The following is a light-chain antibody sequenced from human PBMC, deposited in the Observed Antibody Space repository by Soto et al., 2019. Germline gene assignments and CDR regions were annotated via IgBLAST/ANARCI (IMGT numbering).Light chain of an antibody. V-gene: IGKV1-6*01. CDR3: LQDYSYPRM. CDR2: GTS. Sequence: AIQMTQSPSSLSASVGDRVTITCRASQAIRTDLGWYQQRPGKAPKLLIYGTSNLQSGVPSRFSGSGSGTDFTLTINSLQPEDFATYYCLQDYSYPRMFGQGTKVDIK. J-gene: IGKJ1*01. CDR1: QAIRTD.